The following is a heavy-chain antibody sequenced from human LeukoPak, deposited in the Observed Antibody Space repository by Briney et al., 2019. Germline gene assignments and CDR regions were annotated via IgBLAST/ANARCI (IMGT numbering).Heavy chain of an antibody. J-gene: IGHJ4*02. D-gene: IGHD2-2*01. CDR1: GGSISSYY. V-gene: IGHV4-4*07. CDR2: IYTSGST. CDR3: ARSANSGYCSSTSCYDY. Sequence: PSETLSLTCTVSGGSISSYYWSWVRQPAGKGLEWIGRIYTSGSTNYNASLKSRVTMSVDTSKNQFSLKLTSVTAADTAVYYCARSANSGYCSSTSCYDYWGQGTLVTVSS.